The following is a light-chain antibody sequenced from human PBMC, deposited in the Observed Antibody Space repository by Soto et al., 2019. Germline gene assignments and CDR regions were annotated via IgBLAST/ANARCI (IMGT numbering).Light chain of an antibody. CDR3: RSYTSRSTVV. CDR1: SSDVGGYNY. J-gene: IGLJ2*01. CDR2: EVS. Sequence: QSALTQPASVSGSPGQSITISCTGTSSDVGGYNYVSWYQQHPGKAPKLMIYEVSNRPSGVSNRFSGSKSGNTASLTISGLPAEDEADYYCRSYTSRSTVVFGGGTKLTVL. V-gene: IGLV2-14*01.